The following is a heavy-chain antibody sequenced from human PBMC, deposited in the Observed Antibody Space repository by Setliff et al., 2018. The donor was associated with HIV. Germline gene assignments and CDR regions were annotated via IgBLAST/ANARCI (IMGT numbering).Heavy chain of an antibody. D-gene: IGHD3-22*01. J-gene: IGHJ4*02. V-gene: IGHV4-31*03. CDR1: GGSISSGNYY. CDR3: ARGLRYDTNDDYHDGYLNY. Sequence: SETLSLTCTVSGGSISSGNYYWNWIRQHPGKGLEWIGYIYYSGATYYNPSLRSRVTLSIDTSKNQFSLNLSSVTAADTAVYYCARGLRYDTNDDYHDGYLNYWGQGTLVTVSS. CDR2: IYYSGAT.